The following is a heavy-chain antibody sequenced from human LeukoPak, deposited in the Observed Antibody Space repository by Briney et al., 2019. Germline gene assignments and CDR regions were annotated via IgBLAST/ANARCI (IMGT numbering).Heavy chain of an antibody. CDR1: GFTFSSYG. V-gene: IGHV3-33*01. Sequence: GGSLRLSCAASGFTFSSYGMHWVRQAPGKGLEWVAVIWYDGSNKYYADSVKGRFTISRDNSKNTLYLQMNSLRAEDTAVYYCARDGQWLTQGEVDYWGQGTLVTVSS. D-gene: IGHD6-19*01. CDR2: IWYDGSNK. CDR3: ARDGQWLTQGEVDY. J-gene: IGHJ4*02.